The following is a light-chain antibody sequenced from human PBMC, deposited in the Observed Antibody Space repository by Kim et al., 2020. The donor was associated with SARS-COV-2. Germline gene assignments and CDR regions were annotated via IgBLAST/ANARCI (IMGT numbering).Light chain of an antibody. Sequence: NFMLTQPPSPPSSPVKTVTISCTGSSGSIASNYVQWYQQRPGSAPTTVIYEDNQRPSGVPDRFSGSIDSSSNSASLTISGLKTEDEADYYCQSYDSSFWVFGGGTQLTVL. J-gene: IGLJ3*02. CDR1: SGSIASNY. V-gene: IGLV6-57*02. CDR3: QSYDSSFWV. CDR2: EDN.